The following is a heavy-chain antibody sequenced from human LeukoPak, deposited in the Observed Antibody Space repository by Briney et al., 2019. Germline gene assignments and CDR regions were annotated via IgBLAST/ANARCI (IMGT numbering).Heavy chain of an antibody. CDR2: IHYSGTT. CDR1: GGSISAYY. V-gene: IGHV4-59*01. D-gene: IGHD6-6*01. J-gene: IGHJ4*02. Sequence: PSETLSLTCTVSGGSISAYYWSWIRQPPGKGLERIGYIHYSGTTNYYPSLKSRVTIALDTSKNQFSLKLNSVTAADTAVYYCARFGTSSSRFFDQWGQGTLVTVSS. CDR3: ARFGTSSSRFFDQ.